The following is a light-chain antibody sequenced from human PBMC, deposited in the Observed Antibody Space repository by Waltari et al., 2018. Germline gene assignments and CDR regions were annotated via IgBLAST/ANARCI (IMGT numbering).Light chain of an antibody. CDR2: SNN. Sequence: QSVLTQPPSASGTPGQRVTISCSGSGSNIGSNSVNWFQQVPGTAPKLLIYSNNQWPSGFPDRFSGSKSGTSASLAISWLQSEDEADYYCAAWDDSLNGYVFGTGTKVTVL. J-gene: IGLJ1*01. V-gene: IGLV1-44*01. CDR3: AAWDDSLNGYV. CDR1: GSNIGSNS.